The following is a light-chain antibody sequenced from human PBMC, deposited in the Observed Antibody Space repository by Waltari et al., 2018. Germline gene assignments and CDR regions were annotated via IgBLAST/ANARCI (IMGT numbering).Light chain of an antibody. Sequence: EVVMTQSPATLSVSPGERATLSCRASQSINRNLAWYQQKPGQAPSLLISGASTRATGIPARFSGSGSGTDFTLTINSLQSEDFAVYYCQQYDNWPPLTFGGGTKVEIK. CDR3: QQYDNWPPLT. V-gene: IGKV3-15*01. CDR2: GAS. J-gene: IGKJ4*01. CDR1: QSINRN.